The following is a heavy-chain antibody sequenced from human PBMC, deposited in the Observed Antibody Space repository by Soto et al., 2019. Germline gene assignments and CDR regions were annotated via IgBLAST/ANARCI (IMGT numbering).Heavy chain of an antibody. V-gene: IGHV1-24*01. CDR3: ATALVVPAADAFDI. D-gene: IGHD2-2*01. J-gene: IGHJ3*02. Sequence: GASVKVSCKVSGYTLTELSMHWVRQAPGKGLEWMGGFDPEDGETIYAQKFQGRVTMTEDTSTDTAYMELSSLRSEDTAVHYCATALVVPAADAFDIWGQGTMVTVSS. CDR2: FDPEDGET. CDR1: GYTLTELS.